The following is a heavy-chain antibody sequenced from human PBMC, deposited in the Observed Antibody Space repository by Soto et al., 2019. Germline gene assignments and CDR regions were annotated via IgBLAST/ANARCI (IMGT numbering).Heavy chain of an antibody. J-gene: IGHJ6*02. CDR2: ISYDGSNK. CDR1: GFTFSSYG. V-gene: IGHV3-30*18. Sequence: PGGSLRLSCAASGFTFSSYGMHWVRQAPGKGLEWVAVISYDGSNKYYADSVKGRFTISRDNSKNTLYLQMNSLRAEDTAVYYCAKNVLRFLEWLSQAPPDPGMDVWGQGTTVTVSS. CDR3: AKNVLRFLEWLSQAPPDPGMDV. D-gene: IGHD3-3*01.